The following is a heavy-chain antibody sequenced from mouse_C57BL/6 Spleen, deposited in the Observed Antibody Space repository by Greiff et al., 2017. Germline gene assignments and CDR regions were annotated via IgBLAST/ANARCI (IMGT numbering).Heavy chain of an antibody. CDR3: ARTHYYGSGAY. D-gene: IGHD1-1*01. V-gene: IGHV1-61*01. J-gene: IGHJ3*01. Sequence: VQLQQPGAELVRPGSSVKLSCKASGYTFTSYWMDWVKQRPGQGLEWIGNIYPSDSETHYNQKFKDKATLTVDKSSSTAYMQLSSLTSEDSAVYYCARTHYYGSGAYWGQGTLVTVSA. CDR2: IYPSDSET. CDR1: GYTFTSYW.